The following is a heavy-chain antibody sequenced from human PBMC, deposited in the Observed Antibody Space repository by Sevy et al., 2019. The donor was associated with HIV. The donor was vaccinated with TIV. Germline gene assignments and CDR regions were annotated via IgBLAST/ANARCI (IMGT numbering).Heavy chain of an antibody. V-gene: IGHV1-18*01. CDR3: ARAYCSGGRCYSLAY. CDR1: GYTFSSYR. CDR2: ISPHNGDT. Sequence: ASVKVSCKVSGYTFSSYRIHWVRQAPGQGLEWMGWISPHNGDTNYAQKLQGRVTMITDTSTSTAYMELRILRSDDTAVYYCARAYCSGGRCYSLAYWGQGTLVTVSS. J-gene: IGHJ4*02. D-gene: IGHD2-15*01.